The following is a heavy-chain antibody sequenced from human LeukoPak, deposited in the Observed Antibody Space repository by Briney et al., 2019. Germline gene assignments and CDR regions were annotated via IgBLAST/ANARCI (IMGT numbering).Heavy chain of an antibody. V-gene: IGHV3-23*01. J-gene: IGHJ4*02. Sequence: QAGGSLRLSCAASGFTFSSYAMSWVRQAPGKGLEWVSAISGSGGSTYYADSVKGRFTISRDNSKNTLYLQMNSLRAEDTAVYYCAKPQWRDYYFDYWGQGTLVTVSS. CDR3: AKPQWRDYYFDY. D-gene: IGHD6-19*01. CDR1: GFTFSSYA. CDR2: ISGSGGST.